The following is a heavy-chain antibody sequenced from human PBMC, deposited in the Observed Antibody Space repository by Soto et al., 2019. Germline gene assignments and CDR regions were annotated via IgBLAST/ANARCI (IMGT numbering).Heavy chain of an antibody. CDR3: VHHGGVPYYHDF. Sequence: SEPLSLPCAVSGGSLSSSSWWSWVRQPPGKTLEWLGEIFYSGSTKYNPSLNSRVTISADQSKNDFSLRLSSVTAADTAVYYCVHHGGVPYYHDFWGQGMLVTVSS. V-gene: IGHV4-4*02. CDR1: GGSLSSSSW. D-gene: IGHD2-8*01. J-gene: IGHJ4*02. CDR2: IFYSGST.